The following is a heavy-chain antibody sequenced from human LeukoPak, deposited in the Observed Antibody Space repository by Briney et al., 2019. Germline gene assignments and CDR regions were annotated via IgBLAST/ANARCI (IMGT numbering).Heavy chain of an antibody. CDR2: TYYRSKWYN. V-gene: IGHV6-1*01. D-gene: IGHD6-13*01. J-gene: IGHJ6*02. CDR3: ARETYSTFYGMDV. CDR1: GDSVSSNSAA. Sequence: SQTLSLTCAISGDSVSSNSAAWNWIRQSPSGGLEWLGRTYYRSKWYNDYAVSVKSRITINPDTSKNQFSLQLNSVTPEDTAVYYCARETYSTFYGMDVWGQGTTVTVSS.